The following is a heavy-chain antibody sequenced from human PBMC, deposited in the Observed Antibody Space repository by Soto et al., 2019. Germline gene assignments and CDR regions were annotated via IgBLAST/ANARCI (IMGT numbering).Heavy chain of an antibody. CDR2: ISGSGGST. CDR1: GFTFSSYA. Sequence: EVQLLESGGGLVQPGGSLRLACAASGFTFSSYAMSWVRQAPGQGLAWVSAISGSGGSTYYADSVKGRFTISRDNSKNTLYLQMNSLRAEDTAVYDCAKGPSSSWVDYYYGMDVWGQGTTVTVSS. J-gene: IGHJ6*02. CDR3: AKGPSSSWVDYYYGMDV. V-gene: IGHV3-23*01. D-gene: IGHD6-13*01.